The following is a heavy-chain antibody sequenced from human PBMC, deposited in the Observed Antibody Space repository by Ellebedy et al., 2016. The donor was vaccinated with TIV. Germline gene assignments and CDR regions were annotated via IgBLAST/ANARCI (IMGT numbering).Heavy chain of an antibody. CDR2: IVYDGSNK. CDR1: GFTFSSYG. Sequence: GESLKISCAASGFTFSSYGMHWVRQGPVKGLEVVAVIVYDGSNKYYAESVKGRFTISRDNSKNTLYLQMNSLRAEDTAVYYCAKSGFNGKSSGWYRGNWFDPWGQGTLVTVSS. CDR3: AKSGFNGKSSGWYRGNWFDP. J-gene: IGHJ5*02. V-gene: IGHV3-30*18. D-gene: IGHD6-19*01.